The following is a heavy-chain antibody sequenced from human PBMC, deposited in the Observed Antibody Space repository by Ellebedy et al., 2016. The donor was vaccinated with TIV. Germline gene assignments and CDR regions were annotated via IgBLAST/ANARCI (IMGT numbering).Heavy chain of an antibody. CDR1: GASIDRTSYY. CDR3: ARGITMVAHRFDP. Sequence: SETLSLTXTVSGASIDRTSYYWSWIRQPPGKGLEWIGSIYYSGSTHYNPSLKSRVTISVDTSKNQFSLKVTSVTAADTALYYCARGITMVAHRFDPWGQGTLVTVSS. CDR2: IYYSGST. J-gene: IGHJ5*02. V-gene: IGHV4-39*07. D-gene: IGHD3-10*01.